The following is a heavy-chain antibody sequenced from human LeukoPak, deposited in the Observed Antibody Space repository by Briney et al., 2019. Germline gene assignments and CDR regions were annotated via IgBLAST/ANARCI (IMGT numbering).Heavy chain of an antibody. V-gene: IGHV4-39*01. CDR3: ARGDGGDYVPNWFDP. CDR2: IYYSGST. D-gene: IGHD4-17*01. Sequence: PSETLSLTCTVTGGSISSSSYYWGWIRQPPGKGLEWLGSIYYSGSTYYNPSLKSRVTISVDTSKNQFSLKLSSVTAADTAVYYCARGDGGDYVPNWFDPWGQGTLVTVSS. J-gene: IGHJ5*02. CDR1: GGSISSSSYY.